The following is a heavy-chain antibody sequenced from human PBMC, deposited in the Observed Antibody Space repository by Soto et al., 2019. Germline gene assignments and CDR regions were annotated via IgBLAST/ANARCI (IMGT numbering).Heavy chain of an antibody. CDR1: GFSFRNYW. CDR2: TKQDGSDR. Sequence: GGSLRLSCVASGFSFRNYWMSWVRQAPGKGLEWVANTKQDGSDRYYVDSVEGRFTISRDNAKNSLYLQINSLRAEDTAVYYCVRVGCSGGSCSSRGGPYYGMDVWGQGTTVTVSS. V-gene: IGHV3-7*01. D-gene: IGHD2-15*01. CDR3: VRVGCSGGSCSSRGGPYYGMDV. J-gene: IGHJ6*02.